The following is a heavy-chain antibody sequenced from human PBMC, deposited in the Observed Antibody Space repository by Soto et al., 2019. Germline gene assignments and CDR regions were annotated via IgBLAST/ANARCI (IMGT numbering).Heavy chain of an antibody. CDR2: SSGTSVYI. V-gene: IGHV3-21*01. CDR1: GVTFSNYN. J-gene: IGHJ5*02. Sequence: GGSLGLCCVASGVTFSNYNMNWVRQAPGKGLEWVSHSSGTSVYIHYADSVKGRFTISRDNAKNSVYLQMDSLRVEDTAVYYCAREGALKPFSSWGQGALVTVS. CDR3: AREGALKPFSS.